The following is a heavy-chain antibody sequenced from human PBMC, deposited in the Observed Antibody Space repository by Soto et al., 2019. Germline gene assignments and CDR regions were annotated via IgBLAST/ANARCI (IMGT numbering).Heavy chain of an antibody. CDR2: IWYDGSNK. CDR3: ARDQRYSGSCHEAFDI. V-gene: IGHV3-33*01. Sequence: GGSLRLSCAASGFTFSSYGMHWVRQAPGKGLEWVAVIWYDGSNKYYADSVKGRFTISRDNSKNTLYLQMNSLRAEDTAVYYCARDQRYSGSCHEAFDIWGQGTMVTVSS. J-gene: IGHJ3*02. D-gene: IGHD1-26*01. CDR1: GFTFSSYG.